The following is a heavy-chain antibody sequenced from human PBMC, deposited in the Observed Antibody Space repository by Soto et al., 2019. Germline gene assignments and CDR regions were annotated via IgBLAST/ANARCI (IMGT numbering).Heavy chain of an antibody. J-gene: IGHJ4*02. CDR3: AKDLRNDYPGFVVVLPAMPPVYN. V-gene: IGHV3-23*01. CDR2: ISASGANT. D-gene: IGHD2-2*01. CDR1: GFIFSSYV. Sequence: PGGSLRLSCAASGFIFSSYVMSWVRQAPGKGLQWVSGISASGANTYYADSVKGRFTISRDNSKNTVYLQMNSLRAEDTAVYYCAKDLRNDYPGFVVVLPAMPPVYNWGQGTLVTVSS.